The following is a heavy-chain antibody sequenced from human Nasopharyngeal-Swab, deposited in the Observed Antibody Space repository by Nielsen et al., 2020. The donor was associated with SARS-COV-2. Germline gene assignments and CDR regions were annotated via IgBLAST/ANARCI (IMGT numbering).Heavy chain of an antibody. CDR2: IIVGSGNT. CDR3: AAAQEYYDYVWGSYRQSYAFDI. CDR1: GFTFTSSA. Sequence: SVKVSCKASGFTFTSSAVQWVRQARGQRLEWIGWIIVGSGNTNYAQKFQERVTITRDMSTSTAYMELSSLRSEDTAVYYCAAAQEYYDYVWGSYRQSYAFDIWGQGTMVTVSS. V-gene: IGHV1-58*01. D-gene: IGHD3-16*02. J-gene: IGHJ3*02.